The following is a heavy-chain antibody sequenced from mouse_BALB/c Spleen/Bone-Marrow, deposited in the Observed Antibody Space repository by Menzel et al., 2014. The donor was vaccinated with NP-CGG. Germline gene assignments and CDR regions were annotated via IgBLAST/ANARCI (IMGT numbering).Heavy chain of an antibody. CDR2: ISHSGGSS. CDR3: ARVSPYWYFDV. Sequence: DVMLVESGGGFVQPGGSLKLSCAASGFTFSSYIMSWVRQTPEKGLEWVAYISHSGGSSYYLDTVKGRFTISRDNAKNTLYLQMSSLKSEDTAMYYCARVSPYWYFDVWGAGTTVTVSS. CDR1: GFTFSSYI. V-gene: IGHV5-12-2*01. D-gene: IGHD6-2*01. J-gene: IGHJ1*01.